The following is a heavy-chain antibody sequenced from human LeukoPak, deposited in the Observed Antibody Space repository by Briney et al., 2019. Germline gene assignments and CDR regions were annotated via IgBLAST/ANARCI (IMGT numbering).Heavy chain of an antibody. V-gene: IGHV3-23*01. D-gene: IGHD2-15*01. CDR1: GLTFSSNS. J-gene: IGHJ5*02. CDR2: ISVSGIT. CDR3: AKGFSVRGRFDP. Sequence: PGGSVRLSCVASGLTFSSNSMGWVRQPPGMGLEWVSGISVSGITVYADSVKGRLTISRDNSKNTLYLQMNNLTAEDTALYYCAKGFSVRGRFDPWGQGTQVTVSS.